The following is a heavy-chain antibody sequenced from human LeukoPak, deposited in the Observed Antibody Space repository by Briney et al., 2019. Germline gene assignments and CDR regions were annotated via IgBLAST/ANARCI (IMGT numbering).Heavy chain of an antibody. J-gene: IGHJ6*02. D-gene: IGHD6-13*01. CDR3: AKARVQQLVLAHYYYYYGMDV. Sequence: GGSLRLSCAASGFTFSSYAMSWVRQAPGKGLEWVSAISGSGGSTYYADSVKGRFTISRDNSKNTLYLQMNSLRAEDTAVYYCAKARVQQLVLAHYYYYYGMDVWGQGTTVTVSS. CDR2: ISGSGGST. CDR1: GFTFSSYA. V-gene: IGHV3-23*01.